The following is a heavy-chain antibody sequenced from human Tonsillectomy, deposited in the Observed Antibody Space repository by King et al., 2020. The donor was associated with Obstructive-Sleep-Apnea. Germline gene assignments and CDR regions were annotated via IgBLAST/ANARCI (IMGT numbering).Heavy chain of an antibody. CDR3: ARELYDSSGYYDY. Sequence: QLVQSGAEVKKPGASVKVSCKASGYTFSAYYMHWVRQAPGQGLEWMGWINPNSGGTKYAQKFQGWVTMTRDTSTSTAYMELSRLRSDDTAVYYCARELYDSSGYYDYWGQGTPVTVSS. CDR1: GYTFSAYY. D-gene: IGHD3-22*01. J-gene: IGHJ4*02. CDR2: INPNSGGT. V-gene: IGHV1-2*04.